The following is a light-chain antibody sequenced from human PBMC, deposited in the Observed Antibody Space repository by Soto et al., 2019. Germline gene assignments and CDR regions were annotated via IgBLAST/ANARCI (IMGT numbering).Light chain of an antibody. Sequence: IQMTQSPSSLSASVGDRVTITCRASQGIRKDLGWYQQKPGKAPKLLIYGISNLQSGVPSRFSGSGSGTEVTLTSSSLQPEDFATYYCLQDSSNPYTFGQGTKLEIK. V-gene: IGKV1-6*01. CDR2: GIS. CDR1: QGIRKD. CDR3: LQDSSNPYT. J-gene: IGKJ2*01.